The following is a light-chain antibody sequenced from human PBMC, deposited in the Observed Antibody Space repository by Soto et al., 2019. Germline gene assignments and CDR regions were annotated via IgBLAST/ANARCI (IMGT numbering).Light chain of an antibody. CDR2: RAS. CDR1: QIVSSIY. CDR3: QQYVGSPPYT. J-gene: IGKJ2*01. V-gene: IGKV3-20*01. Sequence: EIVLTQSPGTLSLSPGERATLSSSASQIVSSIYLAWYQQKPGQAPRLLIYRASSRATGIPDRFSGSGSGTDFTLTISRLEPEDFAVYYCQQYVGSPPYTFGQGTKLEIK.